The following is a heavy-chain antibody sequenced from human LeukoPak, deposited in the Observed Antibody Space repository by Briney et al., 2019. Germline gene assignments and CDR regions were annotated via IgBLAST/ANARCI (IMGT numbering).Heavy chain of an antibody. CDR1: GFTFSSYS. J-gene: IGHJ3*02. Sequence: GGSLRLSCAASGFTFSSYSMNWVRQAPGKGLEWVSSISSSSSYIYYADSVKGRFTISRDNSKNTLYLQVNSLRAEDTAVYYCAKDFWSGYYLGGAFDIWGQGTMVTVSS. CDR2: ISSSSSYI. CDR3: AKDFWSGYYLGGAFDI. D-gene: IGHD3-3*01. V-gene: IGHV3-21*04.